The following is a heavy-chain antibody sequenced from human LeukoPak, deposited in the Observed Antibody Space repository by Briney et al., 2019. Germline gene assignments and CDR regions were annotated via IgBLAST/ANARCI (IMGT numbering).Heavy chain of an antibody. CDR3: AHPAHGDYPPNYYYYMGV. D-gene: IGHD4-17*01. CDR2: IIPIFGTA. J-gene: IGHJ6*03. CDR1: GGTFSSYA. Sequence: ASVKVSCKASGGTFSSYAISWVRQAPGQGLEWMGGIIPIFGTANYAQKFQGRVTITADESTSTAYMELSSLGSEDTAVYYCAHPAHGDYPPNYYYYMGVWGKGTTVTVSS. V-gene: IGHV1-69*13.